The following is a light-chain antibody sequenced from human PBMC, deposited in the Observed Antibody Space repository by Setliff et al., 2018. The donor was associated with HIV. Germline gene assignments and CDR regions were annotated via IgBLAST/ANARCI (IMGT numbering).Light chain of an antibody. CDR1: SSDVGGYNY. V-gene: IGLV2-14*01. Sequence: QSALTQPASVSGSPGQSITISCSGTSSDVGGYNYVSWYQQHPGKAPKLMIYDVNKRPSGVSNRFSGSKSGNTASLTISGLQAEDEADYYFSSYAGRNNYVFGTGTKVTVL. J-gene: IGLJ1*01. CDR2: DVN. CDR3: SSYAGRNNYV.